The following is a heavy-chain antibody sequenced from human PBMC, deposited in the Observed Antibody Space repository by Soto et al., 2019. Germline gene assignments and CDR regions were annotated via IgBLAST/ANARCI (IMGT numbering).Heavy chain of an antibody. J-gene: IGHJ4*02. CDR2: ISYDGSNK. V-gene: IGHV3-30-3*01. CDR3: AKEGEAAREVDY. D-gene: IGHD2-15*01. CDR1: GFTFSSYA. Sequence: QVQLVESGGGVVQPGRSLRLSCAASGFTFSSYAMHWVRQAPGKGLEWVAVISYDGSNKYYADSVKGRFTISRDNSKNTLYLQMTSLRAEDTAVYYCAKEGEAAREVDYWGQGTLVTVSS.